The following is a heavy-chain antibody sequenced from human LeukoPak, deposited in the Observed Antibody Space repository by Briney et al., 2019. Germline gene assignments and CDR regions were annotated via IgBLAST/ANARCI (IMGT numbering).Heavy chain of an antibody. CDR3: ARGGLWFGELSNWFDP. CDR2: IYYSGST. D-gene: IGHD3-10*01. J-gene: IGHJ5*02. Sequence: PSETLSLTCTVSGGSISSYYWSWIRQPPGKGLEWIGYIYYSGSTNYNPSLKSRVTISVDTSKSQFSLKLSSVTAADTAVYYCARGGLWFGELSNWFDPWGQGTLVTVSS. CDR1: GGSISSYY. V-gene: IGHV4-59*01.